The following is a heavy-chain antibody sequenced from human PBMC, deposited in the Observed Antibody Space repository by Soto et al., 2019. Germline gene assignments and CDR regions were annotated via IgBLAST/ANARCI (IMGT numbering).Heavy chain of an antibody. CDR2: IYSGGST. V-gene: IGHV3-66*01. CDR3: ARVDSLFKNVLLWFGPKRTYYYYYMDV. Sequence: PGGSLRLSCAASGFTVSSNYMSWVRQAPGKGLEWVSVIYSGGSTYYADSVKGRFTISRDNSKNTLYLQMNSLRAEDTAVYYCARVDSLFKNVLLWFGPKRTYYYYYMDVWGKGTTVTISS. D-gene: IGHD3-10*01. J-gene: IGHJ6*03. CDR1: GFTVSSNY.